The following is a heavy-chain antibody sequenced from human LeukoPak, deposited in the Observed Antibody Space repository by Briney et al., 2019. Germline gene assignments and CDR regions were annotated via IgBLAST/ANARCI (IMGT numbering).Heavy chain of an antibody. CDR3: ARAKLRGNWFDP. CDR1: GFTFSSYG. J-gene: IGHJ5*02. Sequence: PGGSLRLSCAASGFTFSSYGMHWVRQAPGKGLEWVAVIWYDGSNKYYADSVKGRFTISRDNSKNTLYLQMNSLRAEDTAVYYCARAKLRGNWFDPWGQGTLVTVSS. D-gene: IGHD4-17*01. V-gene: IGHV3-33*01. CDR2: IWYDGSNK.